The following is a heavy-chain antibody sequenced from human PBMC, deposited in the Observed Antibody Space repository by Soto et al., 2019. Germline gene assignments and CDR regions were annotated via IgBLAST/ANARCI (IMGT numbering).Heavy chain of an antibody. CDR2: ISYDGSNK. CDR3: VKGSGEDRYFDWADAFDI. Sequence: GGSLRLSCAASGFTFSSYGMHWVRQAPGKGLEWVAVISYDGSNKYYADSVKGRFTISRDNSKNTLYLQMNSMRAEDTAVYYCVKGSGEDRYFDWADAFDIWGQGTMVTVSS. D-gene: IGHD3-9*01. V-gene: IGHV3-30*03. J-gene: IGHJ3*02. CDR1: GFTFSSYG.